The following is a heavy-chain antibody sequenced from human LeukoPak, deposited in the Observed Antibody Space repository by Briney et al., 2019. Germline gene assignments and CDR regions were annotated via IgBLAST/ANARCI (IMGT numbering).Heavy chain of an antibody. CDR1: NGSISTYY. CDR2: MDYSGST. J-gene: IGHJ4*02. CDR3: ARVSRRHTLDY. V-gene: IGHV4-59*01. Sequence: PSETLSLTCIVYNGSISTYYWSWIRQPPGKGLEWIGYMDYSGSTNYTPSLKSRVTMSLDTSKNHFSLRLSSVPAADSAVYYCARVSRRHTLDYWGRGTLVTVSS.